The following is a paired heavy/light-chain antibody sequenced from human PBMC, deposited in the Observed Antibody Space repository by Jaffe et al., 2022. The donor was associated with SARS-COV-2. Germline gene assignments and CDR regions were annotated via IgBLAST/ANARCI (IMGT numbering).Heavy chain of an antibody. Sequence: QVQLQESGPGLVKPSETLSLTCTVSGGSISSYYWSWIRQPPGKGLEWIGYIYYSGSTNYNPSLKSRVTISVDTSKNQFSLKLSSVTAADTAVYYCARDISGGSWNGRGHVAMALRLTYGMDVWGQGTTVTVSS. CDR2: IYYSGST. D-gene: IGHD2-15*01. J-gene: IGHJ6*02. V-gene: IGHV4-59*01. CDR3: ARDISGGSWNGRGHVAMALRLTYGMDV. CDR1: GGSISSYY.
Light chain of an antibody. CDR2: DAS. Sequence: DIQMTQSPSSLSASVGDRVTITCQASQDISNYLNWYQQKPGKAPKLLIYDASNLETGVPSRFSGSGSGTDFTFTISSLQPEDIATYYCQQYDNLPSFTFGPGTKVDIK. CDR1: QDISNY. CDR3: QQYDNLPSFT. J-gene: IGKJ3*01. V-gene: IGKV1-33*01.